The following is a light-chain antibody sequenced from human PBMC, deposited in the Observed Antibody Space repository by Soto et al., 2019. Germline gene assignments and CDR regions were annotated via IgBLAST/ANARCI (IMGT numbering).Light chain of an antibody. CDR1: QSVSSSF. V-gene: IGKV3-20*01. Sequence: EIVLTQSPGTLSLSPGERATLSCRASQSVSSSFLAWYQQKPGQAPRLLIYGASSRATGIPDRFSGSGSATDFTLTISRLEPEDVAAYYCQQYGSSPLTFGGGNKVEIK. J-gene: IGKJ4*01. CDR2: GAS. CDR3: QQYGSSPLT.